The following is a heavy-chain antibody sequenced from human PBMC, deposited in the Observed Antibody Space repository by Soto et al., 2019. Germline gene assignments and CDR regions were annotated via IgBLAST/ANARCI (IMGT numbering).Heavy chain of an antibody. D-gene: IGHD3-16*01. V-gene: IGHV3-30*18. Sequence: GGSPRLYCAASGLTFSSYGMHWVRQAPGKGLEWVAVISYDGSNKYYADSVKGRFTISRDNSKNTLYLQMNSLRAEDTAVYYCAKTSVTGFGFDYCGQGTLVTVSS. J-gene: IGHJ4*02. CDR2: ISYDGSNK. CDR3: AKTSVTGFGFDY. CDR1: GLTFSSYG.